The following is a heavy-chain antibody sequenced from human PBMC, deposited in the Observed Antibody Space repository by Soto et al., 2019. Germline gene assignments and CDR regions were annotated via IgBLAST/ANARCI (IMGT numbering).Heavy chain of an antibody. CDR3: ARFYGLDAFDF. CDR1: GGSISSGDYY. D-gene: IGHD3-16*01. CDR2: IFYSGST. Sequence: SETLSLTCTVSGGSISSGDYYWSWIRQPPGKGLEWIGYIFYSGSTNYNPSLKSRVTISVDTSKNQFSLKLNSVTAADTAVYYCARFYGLDAFDFWGHGTMVTVSS. V-gene: IGHV4-61*08. J-gene: IGHJ3*01.